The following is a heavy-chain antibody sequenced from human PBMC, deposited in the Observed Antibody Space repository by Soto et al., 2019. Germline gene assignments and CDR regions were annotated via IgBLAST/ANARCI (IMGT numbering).Heavy chain of an antibody. D-gene: IGHD6-13*01. Sequence: EVQLVESGGGLVQPGRSLRLSCAASGFTFDDYAMHWVRQVPGKGLEWVSGINWNSGSIGYGDSVKGRFAISRDNAKNARHLQTNSRSAEDEVVYYCVKDTSINWYSAHFRHWGQGTRVTVSS. CDR1: GFTFDDYA. J-gene: IGHJ1*01. V-gene: IGHV3-9*01. CDR3: VKDTSINWYSAHFRH. CDR2: INWNSGSI.